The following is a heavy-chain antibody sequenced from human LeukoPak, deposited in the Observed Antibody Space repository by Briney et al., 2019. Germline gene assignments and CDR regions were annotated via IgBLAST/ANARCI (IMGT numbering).Heavy chain of an antibody. V-gene: IGHV4-39*01. CDR2: IYFSGTT. D-gene: IGHD4-23*01. J-gene: IGHJ3*02. CDR3: ARRSTVAWAFDI. CDR1: GGSISSSSYY. Sequence: SETLSLTCTVSGGSISSSSYYWGWIRQPPGKGLEWVGSIYFSGTTYYNPSLKSRVAISLDTSKNQFSLKLRAVTVADTAVYYCARRSTVAWAFDIWGQGTMVTVSS.